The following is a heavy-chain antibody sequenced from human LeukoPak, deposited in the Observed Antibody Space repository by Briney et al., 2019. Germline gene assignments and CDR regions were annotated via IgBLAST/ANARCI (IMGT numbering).Heavy chain of an antibody. V-gene: IGHV3-9*01. J-gene: IGHJ4*02. CDR1: GFTFDDYA. CDR3: AKDFTLFDY. CDR2: ITWNGGSI. Sequence: QPGGSLRLSCAASGFTFDDYAMYWVRQAPGKGLEWVSGITWNGGSIGYADSVQGRFTISRDNAKNSLYLQMNSLRAEDTALYYCAKDFTLFDYWGQGTLVTVSS.